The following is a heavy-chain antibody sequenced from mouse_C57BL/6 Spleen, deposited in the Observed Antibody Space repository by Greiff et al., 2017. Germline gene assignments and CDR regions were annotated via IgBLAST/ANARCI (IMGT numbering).Heavy chain of an antibody. D-gene: IGHD2-1*01. CDR3: ARKGNSMDY. Sequence: QVQLQPSGAELMKPGDSVKLSCKATGYTFTGYWIEWVKQRPGHGLEWIGEILPGSGRNKYNEKFKGKATFTADTSSNTAYMQLSSLTTEDTAIYDCARKGNSMDYWGQGTSVTVSS. V-gene: IGHV1-9*01. CDR2: ILPGSGRN. J-gene: IGHJ4*01. CDR1: GYTFTGYW.